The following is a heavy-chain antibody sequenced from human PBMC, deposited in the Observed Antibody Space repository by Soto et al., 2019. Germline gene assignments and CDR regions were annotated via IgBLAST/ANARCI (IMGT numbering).Heavy chain of an antibody. V-gene: IGHV4-39*01. D-gene: IGHD3-9*01. CDR3: ARQISGDILTGYFRSDAFDI. CDR2: IYYSGST. Sequence: NPSETLSLTCTVSGGSISSSSYYWGWIRQPPGKGLEWIGSIYYSGSTYYNPSLKSRVTISVDTSKNQFSLKLSSVTAADTAVYYCARQISGDILTGYFRSDAFDIWGQGTMVT. J-gene: IGHJ3*02. CDR1: GGSISSSSYY.